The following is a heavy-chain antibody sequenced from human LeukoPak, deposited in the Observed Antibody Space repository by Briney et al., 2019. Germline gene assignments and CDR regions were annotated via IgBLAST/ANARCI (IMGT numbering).Heavy chain of an antibody. D-gene: IGHD3-3*01. CDR1: GGSISSGGYS. CDR3: ARGCWSFGFSFDY. CDR2: IYHSGST. Sequence: SETLSLTCAVSGGSISSGGYSWSWIRQPPGKGLEWIGYIYHSGSTYYNPPLKSRVTISVDRSKNQFSLKLSSVTAADTAVYYCARGCWSFGFSFDYWGQGTLVTVSS. V-gene: IGHV4-30-2*01. J-gene: IGHJ4*02.